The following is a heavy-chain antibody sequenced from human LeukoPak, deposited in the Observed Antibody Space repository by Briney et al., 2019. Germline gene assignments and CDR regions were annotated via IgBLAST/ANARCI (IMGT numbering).Heavy chain of an antibody. Sequence: SQTLSLTCTVSGGSISSGGYYWSWIRQHPGKGLEWIGYIYYSGSTYYNPSLKSRVTIPVDTSKNQFSLKLSSVTAADTAVYYCARAPYYYDSSGYLLMVWYFDYWGQGTLVTVSS. D-gene: IGHD3-22*01. CDR3: ARAPYYYDSSGYLLMVWYFDY. CDR1: GGSISSGGYY. CDR2: IYYSGST. V-gene: IGHV4-31*03. J-gene: IGHJ4*02.